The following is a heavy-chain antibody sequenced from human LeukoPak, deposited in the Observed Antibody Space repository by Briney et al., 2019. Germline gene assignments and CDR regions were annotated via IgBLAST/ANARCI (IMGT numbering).Heavy chain of an antibody. Sequence: PSETLSLTCTVSGGSISSSSYYWGWIRQPPGKGLEWIGSIYYSGSTYYNPSLKSRVTISVDTSKSQFSLKLSSVTAADTAVYYCARVVLMVYAMGGMRVALRWFDPWGQGTLVTVSS. V-gene: IGHV4-39*01. J-gene: IGHJ5*02. CDR2: IYYSGST. D-gene: IGHD2-8*01. CDR3: ARVVLMVYAMGGMRVALRWFDP. CDR1: GGSISSSSYY.